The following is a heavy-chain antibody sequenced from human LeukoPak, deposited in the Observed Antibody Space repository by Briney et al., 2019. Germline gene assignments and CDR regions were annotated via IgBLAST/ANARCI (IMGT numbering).Heavy chain of an antibody. CDR1: GGSFSGYY. J-gene: IGHJ4*02. D-gene: IGHD4-11*01. CDR3: AKLTTS. Sequence: ETLSLTCAVYGGSFSGYYWSWVRQAPGKGLEWVAVTVGGGDGTYYADSVKGRFTISRDNSNNTLYLQMNSLRAEDTAVYYCAKLTTSWGQGTLVTVSS. V-gene: IGHV3-23*01. CDR2: TVGGGDGT.